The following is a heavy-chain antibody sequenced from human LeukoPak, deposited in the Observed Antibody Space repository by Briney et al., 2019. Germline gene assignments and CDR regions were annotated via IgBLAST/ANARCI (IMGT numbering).Heavy chain of an antibody. CDR2: IYHSGST. J-gene: IGHJ6*03. CDR1: GYSISSGYY. CDR3: ARESGSYSRTVYYYYYMDV. D-gene: IGHD1-26*01. Sequence: SETLSLTCTVPGYSISSGYYWGWIRQPPGKGLEWIGSIYHSGSTYYNPSLKSRVTMSVDTSKNQFSLKLSSVTAADTAVYYCARESGSYSRTVYYYYYMDVWGKGTTVTISS. V-gene: IGHV4-38-2*02.